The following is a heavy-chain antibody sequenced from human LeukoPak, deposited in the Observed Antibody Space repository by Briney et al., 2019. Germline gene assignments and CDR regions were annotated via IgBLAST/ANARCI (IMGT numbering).Heavy chain of an antibody. J-gene: IGHJ4*02. V-gene: IGHV1-69*13. CDR3: AGEYGGSRRDFDY. CDR2: IIPIFGTA. Sequence: GASVKVSCKASGGTFSSYAISWVRQAPGQGLEWMGGIIPIFGTANYAQKFQGRVTITADESTSTAYMELSSLRSEDTAVYYCAGEYGGSRRDFDYWGQGTLVTVSS. D-gene: IGHD2-15*01. CDR1: GGTFSSYA.